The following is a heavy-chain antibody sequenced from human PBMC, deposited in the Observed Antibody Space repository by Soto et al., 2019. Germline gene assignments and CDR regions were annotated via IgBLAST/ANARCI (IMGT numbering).Heavy chain of an antibody. V-gene: IGHV1-18*01. J-gene: IGHJ5*02. D-gene: IGHD4-17*01. CDR1: GYSFSSYD. CDR3: ARVGRTTVTIIHFKWFDP. CDR2: ISAYNGNT. Sequence: QVQLVQSGAEVKKPGASVKVSCKASGYSFSSYDISWVRQAPGQGLEWMGWISAYNGNTNYAQKLQGRVTMTTDTSTSTAYMELRSLRSDDTAGYFCARVGRTTVTIIHFKWFDPWGQGTLVTVSS.